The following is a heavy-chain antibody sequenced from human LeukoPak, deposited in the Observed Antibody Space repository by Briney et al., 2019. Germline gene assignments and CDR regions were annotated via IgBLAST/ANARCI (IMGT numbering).Heavy chain of an antibody. CDR2: ISGSGGST. CDR1: GFTFSSYA. CDR3: AKDRTPLKYYYDSSAVGVLFDY. V-gene: IGHV3-23*01. Sequence: GGSLRLSCAASGFTFSSYAMSWVRQAPGQGLEWVSAISGSGGSTYYADSVKGRFTISRDNSKNTLYLQMNSLRAEDTAVYYCAKDRTPLKYYYDSSAVGVLFDYWGQGTLVTVSS. D-gene: IGHD3-22*01. J-gene: IGHJ4*02.